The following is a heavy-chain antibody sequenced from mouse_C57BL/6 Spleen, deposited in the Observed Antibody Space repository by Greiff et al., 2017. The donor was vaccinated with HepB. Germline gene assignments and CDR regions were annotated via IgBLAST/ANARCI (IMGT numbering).Heavy chain of an antibody. Sequence: EVQLQQSGAELVRPGASVKLSCTASGFNIKDDYMHWVKQRPEQGLEWIGWIDPENGDTEYASKFQGKATITADTSSNTAYLQLSILTSEDTAVYYCTTHYYGSSFYFDYWGQGTTLTVSS. CDR2: IDPENGDT. J-gene: IGHJ2*01. CDR1: GFNIKDDY. CDR3: TTHYYGSSFYFDY. D-gene: IGHD1-1*01. V-gene: IGHV14-4*01.